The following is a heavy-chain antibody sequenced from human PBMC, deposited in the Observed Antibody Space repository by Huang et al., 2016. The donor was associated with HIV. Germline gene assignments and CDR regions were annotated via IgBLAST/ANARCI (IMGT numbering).Heavy chain of an antibody. Sequence: QLQLQESGPGLVKPSETLSLTCTVSGGSIRSDNYYWGWIRQPPGKGLEWIGSIYYSVSTYYNPSIKSRVTITVDTSKNLFSLKMRSVTAADTAVYYCARLPGSITMIRRVITDPYWGQGTLVTVSS. J-gene: IGHJ4*02. V-gene: IGHV4-39*01. D-gene: IGHD3-10*01. CDR3: ARLPGSITMIRRVITDPY. CDR1: GGSIRSDNYY. CDR2: IYYSVST.